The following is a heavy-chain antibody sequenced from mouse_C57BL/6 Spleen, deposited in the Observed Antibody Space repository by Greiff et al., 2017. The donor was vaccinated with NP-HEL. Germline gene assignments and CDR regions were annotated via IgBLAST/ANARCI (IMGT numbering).Heavy chain of an antibody. CDR2: ISSGGSYT. J-gene: IGHJ4*01. CDR3: ARRGHYSNYYAMEY. V-gene: IGHV5-6*01. Sequence: EVQRVESGGDLVKPGGSLKLSCAASGFTFSSSGMSWVRQTPDKRLEWVATISSGGSYTYYPDSVKGRFTISRDNAKNTLYLQMSSLKSEDTAMYYCARRGHYSNYYAMEYWGKGTSVTVSS. D-gene: IGHD2-5*01. CDR1: GFTFSSSG.